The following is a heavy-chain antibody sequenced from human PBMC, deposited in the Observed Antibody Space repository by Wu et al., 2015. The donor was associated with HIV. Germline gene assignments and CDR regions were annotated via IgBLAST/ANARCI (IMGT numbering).Heavy chain of an antibody. V-gene: IGHV1-8*01. CDR1: GYTFTRYD. J-gene: IGHJ6*02. CDR2: MNPNSGNT. D-gene: IGHD3-10*01. Sequence: QVQLVQSGAEVKKPGASVKVSCKASGYTFTRYDINWVRQAAGQGLEWMGWMNPNSGNTGYAEKFQYRIIMTRDTSTSTAYMELSFLNSEDTAVYYCARAHYYGSGRPTGLYYAMDEWGQGTTVTVSS. CDR3: ARAHYYGSGRPTGLYYAMDE.